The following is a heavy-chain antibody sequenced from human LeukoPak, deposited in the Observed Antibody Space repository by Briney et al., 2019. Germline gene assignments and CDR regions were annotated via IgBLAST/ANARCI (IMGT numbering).Heavy chain of an antibody. D-gene: IGHD7-27*01. Sequence: GGSLRLSCAASGFTFENYAMHWVRQVPGKGLEWVSGISWNVGTVGYADSVKGRFTISRDNAKNSLYLQMNSLKPEDTAFYYCAKGVNWVHFDHWGQGTLVTVSS. V-gene: IGHV3-9*01. CDR1: GFTFENYA. CDR3: AKGVNWVHFDH. CDR2: ISWNVGTV. J-gene: IGHJ4*02.